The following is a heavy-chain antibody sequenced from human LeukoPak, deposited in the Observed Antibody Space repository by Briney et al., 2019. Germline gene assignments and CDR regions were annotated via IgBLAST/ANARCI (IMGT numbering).Heavy chain of an antibody. CDR2: ISVSGGTI. D-gene: IGHD3-3*01. Sequence: GGSLRLSCAASGFTFSSYEMNWVRQAPGKGLEWVSYISVSGGTIKYADSVKGRFTISRDNAKSSLYLHLNSLRVEDTAFYYCARGDGGYYYGMDVWGQGTTVTVSS. V-gene: IGHV3-48*03. J-gene: IGHJ6*02. CDR1: GFTFSSYE. CDR3: ARGDGGYYYGMDV.